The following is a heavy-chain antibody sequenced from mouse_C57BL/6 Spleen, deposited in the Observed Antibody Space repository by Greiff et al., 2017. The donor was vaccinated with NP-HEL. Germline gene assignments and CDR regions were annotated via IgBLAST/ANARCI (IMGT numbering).Heavy chain of an antibody. CDR3: ARQDGSSFAWFAY. Sequence: QVQLKQSGAELVRPGSSVKLSCKASGYTFTSYWMHWVKQRPIQGLEWIGNIDPSDSETHYNQKFKDKATLTVDKSSSTAYMQLSSLTSEDSAVYYCARQDGSSFAWFAYWGQGTLVTVSA. D-gene: IGHD1-1*01. CDR2: IDPSDSET. V-gene: IGHV1-52*01. CDR1: GYTFTSYW. J-gene: IGHJ3*01.